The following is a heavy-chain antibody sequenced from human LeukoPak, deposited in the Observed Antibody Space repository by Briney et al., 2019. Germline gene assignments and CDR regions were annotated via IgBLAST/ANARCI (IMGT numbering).Heavy chain of an antibody. CDR2: IYHSGCT. D-gene: IGHD1-26*01. J-gene: IGHJ4*02. Sequence: SETLSLTCTVSGYSISSGYYWGWSRQPPGKGLEWIGSIYHSGCTYYNPSVKSRVTISVDTSKNQFSLKLSSVTAADTAVYYCARQTWELLYDYWGQGTLVTVSS. CDR1: GYSISSGYY. V-gene: IGHV4-38-2*02. CDR3: ARQTWELLYDY.